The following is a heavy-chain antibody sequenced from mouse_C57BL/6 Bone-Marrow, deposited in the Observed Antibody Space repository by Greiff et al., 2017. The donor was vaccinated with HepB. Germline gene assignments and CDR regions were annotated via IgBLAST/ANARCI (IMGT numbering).Heavy chain of an antibody. CDR1: GYTFTSYW. V-gene: IGHV1-64*01. CDR3: ARCGGDCPWFAY. Sequence: VQLQQPGAELVKPGASVKLSCKASGYTFTSYWMHWVKQRPGQGLEWIGMVNPNSGSTNYNEKFKSKATVTVDKASSTAYMQISSLTSEDSAVYYCARCGGDCPWFAYWGQGTLVTVSA. D-gene: IGHD2-13*01. J-gene: IGHJ3*01. CDR2: VNPNSGST.